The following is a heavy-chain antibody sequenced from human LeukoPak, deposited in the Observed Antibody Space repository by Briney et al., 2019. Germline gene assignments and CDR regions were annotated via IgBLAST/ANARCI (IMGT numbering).Heavy chain of an antibody. CDR2: ISSSSSYI. D-gene: IGHD4-17*01. CDR1: GFTFSSYS. V-gene: IGHV3-21*05. J-gene: IGHJ4*02. CDR3: ARDRDYGLFDY. Sequence: GGSLRLSCAASGFTFSSYSMNWVRQAPGKGLEWVSYISSSSSYIYYADSVEGRFTISRDNAKNSLYLQMNSLRAEDTAVYYCARDRDYGLFDYWGQGTLVTVSS.